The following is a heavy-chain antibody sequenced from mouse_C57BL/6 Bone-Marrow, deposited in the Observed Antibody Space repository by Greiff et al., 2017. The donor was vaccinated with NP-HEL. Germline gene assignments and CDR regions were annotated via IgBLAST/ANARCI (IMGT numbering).Heavy chain of an antibody. CDR1: GFTIKDYY. D-gene: IGHD2-3*01. CDR3: TTYDGYLDY. CDR2: IDPENGDT. J-gene: IGHJ2*01. V-gene: IGHV14-4*01. Sequence: EVQLQQSGAELVRPGASVKLSCTASGFTIKDYYMHWVKQRPEQGLEWIGWIDPENGDTEYASKFQGKATITADTSSNTAYLQLSSLTSEDTAVYYCTTYDGYLDYWGQGTTLTVSS.